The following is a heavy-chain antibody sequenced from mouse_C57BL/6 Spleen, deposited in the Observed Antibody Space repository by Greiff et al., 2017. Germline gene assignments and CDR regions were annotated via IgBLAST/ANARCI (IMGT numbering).Heavy chain of an antibody. CDR3: ARHYYSNAGWFAY. J-gene: IGHJ3*01. D-gene: IGHD2-5*01. CDR1: GFTFSSYT. Sequence: EVQLVESGGGLVKPGGSLKLSCAASGFTFSSYTMSWVRQTPEKRLEWVATISGGGGNTYYPDSVKGRFTISRDNAKNTLYLQMSSLRSEDTALYYCARHYYSNAGWFAYWGQGTLVTVSA. V-gene: IGHV5-9*01. CDR2: ISGGGGNT.